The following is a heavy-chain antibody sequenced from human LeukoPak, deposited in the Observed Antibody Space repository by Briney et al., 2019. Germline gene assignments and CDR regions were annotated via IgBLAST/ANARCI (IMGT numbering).Heavy chain of an antibody. V-gene: IGHV3-30*02. J-gene: IGHJ4*02. Sequence: GGSLRLSCAASGFTFSSYGMHWVRQAPGKGLEWVAFIRYDGSNKYYADSVKGRFTISRDNSKNTLYLQMNSLRAEDTAVYYCAKAMLWDYVWGSYRYWGQGTLVTVSS. CDR3: AKAMLWDYVWGSYRY. D-gene: IGHD3-16*02. CDR2: IRYDGSNK. CDR1: GFTFSSYG.